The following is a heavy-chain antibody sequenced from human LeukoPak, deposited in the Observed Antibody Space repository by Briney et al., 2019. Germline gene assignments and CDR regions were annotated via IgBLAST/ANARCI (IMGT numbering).Heavy chain of an antibody. CDR1: GYTFTSYA. D-gene: IGHD3-3*01. CDR3: ARGLTIFGVVGFDP. J-gene: IGHJ5*02. Sequence: ASVKVSCKASGYTFTSYAMNWVRQAPGQGLEWMGWINTNTGNPTYAQGFTGRFVFSLDTSVSTAYLQISSLKAEDTAVYYCARGLTIFGVVGFDPWGQGTLVTVSS. CDR2: INTNTGNP. V-gene: IGHV7-4-1*02.